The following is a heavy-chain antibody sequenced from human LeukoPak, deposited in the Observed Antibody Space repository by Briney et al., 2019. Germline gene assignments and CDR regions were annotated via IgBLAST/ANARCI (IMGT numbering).Heavy chain of an antibody. CDR3: ASFPQRWLPPAH. V-gene: IGHV4-34*01. D-gene: IGHD5-18*01. CDR2: INHSGST. Sequence: SETLSLTRAVYGGSFSGYYWSWIRQPPGKGLEWIGEINHSGSTNYNPSLKSRVTISVDTSKNQFSLKLSSVTAADTAVYYCASFPQRWLPPAHWGQGTLVTVSS. CDR1: GGSFSGYY. J-gene: IGHJ4*02.